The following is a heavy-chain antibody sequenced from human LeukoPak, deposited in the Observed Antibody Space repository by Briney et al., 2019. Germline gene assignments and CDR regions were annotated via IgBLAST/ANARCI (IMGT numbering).Heavy chain of an antibody. V-gene: IGHV3-23*01. CDR2: ISGSGGST. Sequence: GGSLRLSCAASGFTFSSYAMSWVRQAPGKGLEWVSAISGSGGSTYYADSVKGRFTISRDNSKNTLYLQMNSLRAEDTAVYYCTKVDTAMVALDYWGQGTLVTVSS. CDR3: TKVDTAMVALDY. D-gene: IGHD5-18*01. CDR1: GFTFSSYA. J-gene: IGHJ4*02.